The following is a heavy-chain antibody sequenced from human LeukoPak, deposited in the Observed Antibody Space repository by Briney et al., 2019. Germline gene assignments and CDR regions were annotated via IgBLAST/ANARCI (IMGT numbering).Heavy chain of an antibody. CDR3: ARIKGDGYNWEKGFDY. CDR2: IDWDDDK. CDR1: GFSLSTSGTC. J-gene: IGHJ4*02. Sequence: SGPTLVNPTHTLTLTCTFSGFSLSTSGTCVSWIRQPPGKALEWLARIDWDDDKYYNTSLKTRLTISKDTSKNQVVLTMTNMDPVDTATYYCARIKGDGYNWEKGFDYWGQGTLVTVSS. V-gene: IGHV2-70*11. D-gene: IGHD5-24*01.